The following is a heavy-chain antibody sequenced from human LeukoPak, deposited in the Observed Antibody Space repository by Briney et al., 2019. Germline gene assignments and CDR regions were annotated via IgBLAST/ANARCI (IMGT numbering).Heavy chain of an antibody. J-gene: IGHJ4*02. V-gene: IGHV1-2*02. CDR1: GYTFTGYY. D-gene: IGHD6-19*01. CDR3: ARAVAGIDY. CDR2: INPNSGVT. Sequence: ASVKVSCKASGYTFTGYYLHGVRQAAAQGLEWMGWINPNSGVTNYAQTFQGRVTMTRDTSISTGYMELSRLRSDDTALYYCARAVAGIDYWGQGTLVTVSS.